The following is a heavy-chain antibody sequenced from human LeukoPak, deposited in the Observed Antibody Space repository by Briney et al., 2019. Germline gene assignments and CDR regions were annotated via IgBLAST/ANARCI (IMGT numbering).Heavy chain of an antibody. Sequence: SETLSLTCTVSGGSISSYYWSWIRQPPGKGLEWIGYIYTSGSTNYNPSLKSRVTISVDTSKNQSSLKLSSVTAADTAVYYCARSIGGVGWFDPWGQGTLVTVSS. CDR3: ARSIGGVGWFDP. V-gene: IGHV4-4*09. CDR2: IYTSGST. J-gene: IGHJ5*02. CDR1: GGSISSYY. D-gene: IGHD1-26*01.